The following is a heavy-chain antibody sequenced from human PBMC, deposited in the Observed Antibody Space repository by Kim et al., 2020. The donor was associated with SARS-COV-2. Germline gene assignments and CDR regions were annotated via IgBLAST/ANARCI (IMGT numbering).Heavy chain of an antibody. D-gene: IGHD6-13*01. CDR1: GGSFSGYY. V-gene: IGHV4-34*01. CDR3: ASEDSGEQQLGLGNFDY. J-gene: IGHJ4*02. CDR2: INHSGST. Sequence: SETLSLTCAVYGGSFSGYYWSWIRQPPGKGLEWIGEINHSGSTNYNPSLKSRVTISVDTSKNQFSLKLSSVTAADTAVYYCASEDSGEQQLGLGNFDYWGQGTLVTVSS.